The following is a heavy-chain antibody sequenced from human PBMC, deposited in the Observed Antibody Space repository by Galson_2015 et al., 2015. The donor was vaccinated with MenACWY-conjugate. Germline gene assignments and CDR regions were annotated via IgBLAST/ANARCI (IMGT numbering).Heavy chain of an antibody. CDR2: IYYTGTT. CDR3: ARGLLDHSNSRFYYYHMDV. CDR1: GGSISGYY. V-gene: IGHV4-59*01. D-gene: IGHD4-11*01. Sequence: QVQLQESGPGLVKPSETLSLTCTVSGGSISGYYWSWIRQPPGKGLEWIGYIYYTGTTNYNPSLKSRITISLDTSKNQFSLRLSSVTVADTALYFCARGLLDHSNSRFYYYHMDVWGTGTT. J-gene: IGHJ6*03.